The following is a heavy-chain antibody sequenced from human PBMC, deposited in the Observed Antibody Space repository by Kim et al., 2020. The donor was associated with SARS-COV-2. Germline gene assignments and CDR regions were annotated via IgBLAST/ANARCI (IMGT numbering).Heavy chain of an antibody. J-gene: IGHJ4*02. V-gene: IGHV3-23*01. Sequence: GGSLRLSCAASRFTFSSFAMSWVRQAPGKGLQWVSTISGRGDRTYYADSVKGRFTISRDNSKNTLYLRMDSLRAEDTAIYYCAKVVIWSGFSPFDFWGQGTLVTVSS. CDR2: ISGRGDRT. CDR1: RFTFSSFA. CDR3: AKVVIWSGFSPFDF. D-gene: IGHD3-3*01.